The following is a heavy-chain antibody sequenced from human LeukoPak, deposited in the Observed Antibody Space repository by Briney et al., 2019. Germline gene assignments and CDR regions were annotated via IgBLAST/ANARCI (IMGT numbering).Heavy chain of an antibody. CDR1: GFTFSDYA. J-gene: IGHJ4*02. V-gene: IGHV3-30-3*01. CDR3: ARGPDGYNSHFDY. D-gene: IGHD5-24*01. CDR2: IYYDGSKK. Sequence: PGGSLRLSCVASGFTFSDYAMHWVRQAPGKGLEWVAVIYYDGSKKYYADSVEGRFTISRDNSKNTLYLHMKSLRVEDTAVYYYARGPDGYNSHFDYWGQGTLVTVSS.